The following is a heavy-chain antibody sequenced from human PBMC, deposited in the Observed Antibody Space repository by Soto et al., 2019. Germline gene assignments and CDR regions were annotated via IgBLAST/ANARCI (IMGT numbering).Heavy chain of an antibody. CDR2: ISGSGGST. CDR1: GFTFSSYA. V-gene: IGHV3-23*01. D-gene: IGHD6-6*01. Sequence: GGSLRLSCAASGFTFSSYAMSWVRQAPGKGLEWVSAISGSGGSTYYADSVKGRFTISRDNSKNTLYLQMNSLRAEDTAVYYCAVAPTIAARPDVAFDIWGQGTMVTVSS. CDR3: AVAPTIAARPDVAFDI. J-gene: IGHJ3*02.